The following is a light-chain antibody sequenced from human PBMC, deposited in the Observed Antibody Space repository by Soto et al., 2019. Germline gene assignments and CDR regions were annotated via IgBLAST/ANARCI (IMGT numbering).Light chain of an antibody. V-gene: IGKV3-15*01. Sequence: ETVMTQSPVALSVSPGERATLSCRARQNVRKNLAWYQQKPGQAPRLLIYGASTRATGIPARFSGDGSGTEFTLTIDSLRSEDFVVYYCLQYDGWPLTFGQGTRLEIK. CDR3: LQYDGWPLT. CDR1: QNVRKN. J-gene: IGKJ5*01. CDR2: GAS.